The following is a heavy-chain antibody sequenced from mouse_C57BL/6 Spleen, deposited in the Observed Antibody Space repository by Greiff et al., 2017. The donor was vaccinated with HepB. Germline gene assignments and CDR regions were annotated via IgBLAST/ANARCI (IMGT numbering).Heavy chain of an antibody. CDR3: ATSTMRYAMDY. CDR2: IWGVGST. D-gene: IGHD2-4*01. J-gene: IGHJ4*01. CDR1: GFSLTSYG. Sequence: VKVVESGPGLVAPSQSLSITCTVSGFSLTSYGVDWVRQSPGKGLEWLGVIWGVGSTNYNSALKSRLSISKDNSKSQVFLKMNSRQTDDTAMYYCATSTMRYAMDYWGQGTSVTVSS. V-gene: IGHV2-6*01.